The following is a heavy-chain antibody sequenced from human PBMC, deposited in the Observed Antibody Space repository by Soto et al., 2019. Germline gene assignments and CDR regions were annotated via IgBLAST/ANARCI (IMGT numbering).Heavy chain of an antibody. D-gene: IGHD5-18*01. CDR3: AKKRAYNYGFRPHPLDN. V-gene: IGHV3-30*18. CDR2: ISWAGSYR. Sequence: GGSLRLSCAASGFSFGSFDMHWVRQAPDKGLEWVSVISWAGSYRYYADSVRGRFTISSDDSKRSPYLQMTILRAEATAVYCFAKKRAYNYGFRPHPLDNWGQGTLVTVSS. CDR1: GFSFGSFD. J-gene: IGHJ4*02.